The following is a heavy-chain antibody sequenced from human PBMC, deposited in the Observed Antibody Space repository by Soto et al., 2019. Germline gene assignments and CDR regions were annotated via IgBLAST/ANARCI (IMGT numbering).Heavy chain of an antibody. D-gene: IGHD2-2*01. V-gene: IGHV3-30*18. Sequence: QVQLVPSGGGVVQPGRSLRLSCVASGFSFRNYGMHWVRQAPGKGLEWVAVISYEEINNKNYADSVKGRFTISRDNSENTLYLQMDSLRAEDTAVYYCAKGYCSGPSCYRGYGMDVWGQGTTVTVSS. J-gene: IGHJ6*02. CDR2: ISYEEINNK. CDR1: GFSFRNYG. CDR3: AKGYCSGPSCYRGYGMDV.